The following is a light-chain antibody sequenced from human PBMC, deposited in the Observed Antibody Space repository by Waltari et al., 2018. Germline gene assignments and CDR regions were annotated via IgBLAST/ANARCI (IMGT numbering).Light chain of an antibody. CDR2: WAS. CDR1: QSVLYSSTNKNY. J-gene: IGKJ1*01. Sequence: DIVMTQSPDSLAVSLGERATINCKSSQSVLYSSTNKNYLAWYQQKPGQPPKLLIYWASTRESGVPDRFSGSGSGTDFTLTISSLQAEDVAVYYCQQYYSTLWFGQGTKVEIK. CDR3: QQYYSTLW. V-gene: IGKV4-1*01.